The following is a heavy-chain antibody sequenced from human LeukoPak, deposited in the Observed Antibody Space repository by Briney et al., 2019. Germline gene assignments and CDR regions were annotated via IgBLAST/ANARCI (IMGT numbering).Heavy chain of an antibody. J-gene: IGHJ6*02. Sequence: PGGSLRRSCTASGFTFGGYAMTWVRQAPGKGLEWFSSISGGSEDSYYADSVKGRFTISRDNSRSTLYLQMNSLRADDTAVYYCGRTIAQYSNSWLYYFYGLDVWGQGTTVTVSS. CDR1: GFTFGGYA. CDR3: GRTIAQYSNSWLYYFYGLDV. V-gene: IGHV3-23*01. D-gene: IGHD6-13*01. CDR2: ISGGSEDS.